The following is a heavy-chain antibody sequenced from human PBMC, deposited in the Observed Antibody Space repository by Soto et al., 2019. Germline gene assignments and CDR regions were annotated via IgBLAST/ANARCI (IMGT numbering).Heavy chain of an antibody. CDR1: GFTFSSYS. V-gene: IGHV3-21*01. D-gene: IGHD3-22*01. Sequence: KTVGSLRLSCAASGFTFSSYSMNWVRQAPGKGLEWVSSISSSSSYIYYADSVKGRFTISRDNAKNSLYLQMNRLRAEDTAVYYCARERYYYDSSGYYAPADYWGQGTLVTVSS. CDR3: ARERYYYDSSGYYAPADY. CDR2: ISSSSSYI. J-gene: IGHJ4*02.